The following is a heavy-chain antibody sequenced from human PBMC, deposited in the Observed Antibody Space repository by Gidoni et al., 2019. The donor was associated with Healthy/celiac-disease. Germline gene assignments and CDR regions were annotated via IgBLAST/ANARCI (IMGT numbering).Heavy chain of an antibody. D-gene: IGHD1-26*01. CDR1: GGSISSYY. J-gene: IGHJ6*02. CDR2: IYYSGST. CDR3: ARVGRATTYGMDV. Sequence: QVQLQESGPGLVKPSETLSLTCTVSGGSISSYYWSWIRQPPGKGLEWIGYIYYSGSTNYNPSLKSRVTISVDTSKNQFSLKLSSVTAADTAVYYCARVGRATTYGMDVWGQGTTVTVSS. V-gene: IGHV4-59*01.